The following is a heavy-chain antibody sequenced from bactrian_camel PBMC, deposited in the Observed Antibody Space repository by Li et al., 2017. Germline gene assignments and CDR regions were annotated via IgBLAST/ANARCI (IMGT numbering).Heavy chain of an antibody. CDR2: IETSGIA. J-gene: IGHJ6*01. Sequence: VESGGGSVQNGGSLRLSCAASGIRYSSYCMGWYRQATGKEREAVATIETSGIADYGDSVRGRFTIFNDNTKNTVYLQMNSLKSEDTALYYCGKEGAIEGRTAGGLGYWGQGTQVTVS. V-gene: IGHV3S53*01. CDR3: GKEGAIEGRTAGGLGY. CDR1: GIRYSSYC.